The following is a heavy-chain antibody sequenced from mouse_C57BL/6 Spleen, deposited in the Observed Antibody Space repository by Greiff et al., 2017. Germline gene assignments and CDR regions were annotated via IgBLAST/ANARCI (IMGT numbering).Heavy chain of an antibody. J-gene: IGHJ2*01. V-gene: IGHV1-80*01. Sequence: QVQLQQSGAELVKPGASVKISCKASGYAFSSYWMNWVKQRPGKGLEWIGQIYPGDGDTNYNGKFKGKATLTADKSSSTAYMQLSSLTSEDSAVYFCARRSPHYGNYEWGQGTTLTVSS. CDR1: GYAFSSYW. D-gene: IGHD2-1*01. CDR3: ARRSPHYGNYE. CDR2: IYPGDGDT.